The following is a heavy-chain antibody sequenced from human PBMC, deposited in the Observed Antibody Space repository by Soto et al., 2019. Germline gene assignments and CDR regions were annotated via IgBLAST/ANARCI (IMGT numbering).Heavy chain of an antibody. D-gene: IGHD3-22*01. CDR3: ARGYYYDSSGPNFDY. CDR2: INPNSGGT. J-gene: IGHJ4*02. V-gene: IGHV1-2*04. Sequence: ASVKVSCKASGYTFTGYYRHWVRQAPGQGLEWMGWINPNSGGTNYAQKFQGWVTMTRDTSISTAYMELSRLRSDDTAVYYCARGYYYDSSGPNFDYWGQGTLVTVS. CDR1: GYTFTGYY.